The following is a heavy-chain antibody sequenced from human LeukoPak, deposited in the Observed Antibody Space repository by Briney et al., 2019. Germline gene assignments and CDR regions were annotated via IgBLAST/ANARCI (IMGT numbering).Heavy chain of an antibody. J-gene: IGHJ3*02. D-gene: IGHD1-14*01. Sequence: PSETLSLTCTVSGGSISSSSYYWGWIRQPPGKGLEWIGSIYYSGSTNYNPSLKSRVTISVDTSKNQFSLKLSSVTAADTAVYYCARQEPNAFDIWGQGTMVTVSS. V-gene: IGHV4-39*01. CDR3: ARQEPNAFDI. CDR1: GGSISSSSYY. CDR2: IYYSGST.